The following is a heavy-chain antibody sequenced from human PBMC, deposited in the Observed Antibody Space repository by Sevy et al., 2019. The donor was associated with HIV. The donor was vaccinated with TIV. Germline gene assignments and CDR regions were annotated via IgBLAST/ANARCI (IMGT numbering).Heavy chain of an antibody. Sequence: GGSLRLSCAASGFTFSGYNMHWVRQAPGKGLEWVSVIYSGGSTYYADSVKGRFTISRDNSQNTVYLQMNSLRAEDTAVYYCAREDIVLGEGNYYGMDVWGQGTTVTVSS. D-gene: IGHD2-15*01. CDR1: GFTFSGYN. V-gene: IGHV3-53*01. CDR3: AREDIVLGEGNYYGMDV. J-gene: IGHJ6*02. CDR2: IYSGGST.